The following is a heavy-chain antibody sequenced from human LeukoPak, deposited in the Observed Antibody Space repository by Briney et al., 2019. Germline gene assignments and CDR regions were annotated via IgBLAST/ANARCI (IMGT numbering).Heavy chain of an antibody. CDR3: AKVGKSWYYFDY. D-gene: IGHD6-13*01. Sequence: SGGSLRLSCAASGFTFSSYGMHWVRQAPGKGLEWVAVISYDGTNKYSADSVKGRFTISRDNAKNTLYLQMNSLRAEDRVVYYCAKVGKSWYYFDYWGQGTLVTVSS. CDR2: ISYDGTNK. CDR1: GFTFSSYG. J-gene: IGHJ4*02. V-gene: IGHV3-30*18.